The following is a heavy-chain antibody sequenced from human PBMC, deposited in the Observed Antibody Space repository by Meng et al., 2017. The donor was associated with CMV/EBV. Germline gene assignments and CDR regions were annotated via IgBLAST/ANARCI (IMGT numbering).Heavy chain of an antibody. V-gene: IGHV5-51*01. CDR1: GYSFPTYW. CDR3: ARAAYYYILTGYYSREYYGMDV. D-gene: IGHD3-9*01. J-gene: IGHJ6*02. CDR2: INPGDSDT. Sequence: GESLKISCKGSGYSFPTYWIAWVRHMPGKGLEWMGIINPGDSDTKYSPSFEGQVTISADKSIGAAYLQWTSLKASDTAIYYCARAAYYYILTGYYSREYYGMDVWGQGTTVTVSS.